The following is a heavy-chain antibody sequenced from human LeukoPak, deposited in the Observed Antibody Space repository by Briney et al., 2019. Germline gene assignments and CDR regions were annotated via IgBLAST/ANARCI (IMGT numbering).Heavy chain of an antibody. CDR3: AGPYSSSWYYFDY. D-gene: IGHD6-13*01. V-gene: IGHV3-30-3*01. CDR1: GFTFSSYA. J-gene: IGHJ4*02. CDR2: ISYDGSNK. Sequence: PGRSLRLSCAASGFTFSSYAMHWVRQAPGKGLEWVAVISYDGSNKYYADSVKGRFTISRDNSKNTLYLQMNSLRAEDTAVYYCAGPYSSSWYYFDYWGQGTLVTVSS.